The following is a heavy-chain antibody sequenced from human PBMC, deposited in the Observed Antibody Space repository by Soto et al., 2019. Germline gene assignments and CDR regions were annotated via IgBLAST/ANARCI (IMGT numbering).Heavy chain of an antibody. CDR1: GGSISSGGYY. Sequence: QVQLQESGPGLVKPSQTLSLTCTVSGGSISSGGYYWSWIRQHPGKGLEWIGYIYYSGSTYYNPSLMSRVTISVDTSKNQFSLKLSSVTAADTAVYYCARDHYDSSGYHPYNWFDPWGQGTLVTVSS. CDR3: ARDHYDSSGYHPYNWFDP. CDR2: IYYSGST. D-gene: IGHD3-22*01. V-gene: IGHV4-31*03. J-gene: IGHJ5*02.